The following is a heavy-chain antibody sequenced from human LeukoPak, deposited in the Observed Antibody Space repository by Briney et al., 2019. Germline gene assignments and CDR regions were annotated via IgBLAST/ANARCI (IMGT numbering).Heavy chain of an antibody. D-gene: IGHD3-22*01. CDR1: GFTFDDYA. CDR3: AELGITTIAGV. CDR2: ISWNSGSI. Sequence: SGGSLRLSCAASGFTFDDYAMHWLRHAPGKGLEWVSGISWNSGSILCADSVRGRFTISRENAKHSLYMKMHSLRAGDTVVFHCAELGITTIAGVWGKGTTVTISS. J-gene: IGHJ6*04. V-gene: IGHV3-9*01.